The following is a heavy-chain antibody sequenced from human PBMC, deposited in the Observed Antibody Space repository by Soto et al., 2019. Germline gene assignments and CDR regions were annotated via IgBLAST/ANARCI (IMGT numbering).Heavy chain of an antibody. D-gene: IGHD6-13*01. Sequence: GGSLRLSCAASGFTFSSYWMSWARQAPGKGLEWVANINQDGSERSYVDSVKGRFTISRDNANNSLYLQMNSLRAEDTAVYYCARDRPSRSRRIAAAGSPIDSWGQGTLVTVSS. J-gene: IGHJ4*02. V-gene: IGHV3-7*01. CDR3: ARDRPSRSRRIAAAGSPIDS. CDR1: GFTFSSYW. CDR2: INQDGSER.